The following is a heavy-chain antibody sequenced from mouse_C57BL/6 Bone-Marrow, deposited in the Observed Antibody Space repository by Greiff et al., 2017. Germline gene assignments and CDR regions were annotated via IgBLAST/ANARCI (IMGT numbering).Heavy chain of an antibody. Sequence: EVKLVESGGGLVQPGGSLKLSCAASGFTFSDYGMAWVRQAPRKGPEWVAFISNLAYSIYYADTVTGRFTISRENAKNTLYLEMSSLRSEDTAMYYCARTGGGSNYFLYYYAMDYWGQGTSVTVSS. CDR2: ISNLAYSI. CDR1: GFTFSDYG. V-gene: IGHV5-15*01. CDR3: ARTGGGSNYFLYYYAMDY. D-gene: IGHD2-5*01. J-gene: IGHJ4*01.